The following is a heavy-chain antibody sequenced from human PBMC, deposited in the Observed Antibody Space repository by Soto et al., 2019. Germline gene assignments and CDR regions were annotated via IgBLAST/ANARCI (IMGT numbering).Heavy chain of an antibody. D-gene: IGHD2-21*01. CDR2: ISYDGSNK. CDR1: GFTFSSYG. CDR3: AKDFSLPH. V-gene: IGHV3-30*18. J-gene: IGHJ4*02. Sequence: QVQLVESGGGVVRPGRSLRLSCAASGFTFSSYGMHWVRQAPGKGLEWVAVISYDGSNKYYADSVKGRFTISRDNSKNTLYLQMNSLRAEDTAVYYCAKDFSLPHWGQGTLVTVSS.